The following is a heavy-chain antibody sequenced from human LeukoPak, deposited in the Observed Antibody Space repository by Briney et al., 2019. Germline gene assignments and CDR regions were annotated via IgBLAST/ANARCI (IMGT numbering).Heavy chain of an antibody. J-gene: IGHJ5*02. V-gene: IGHV3-33*01. Sequence: PGGSLRLSCAASGVTFSTSGMHWVRQAPGKGLEWVAVIWYDGSNKYYADSVRGRFTISRDNSRNTLYLQMNSLRVEDTAVYYCARGQGYNFDWFDPWGQGTLVTVSS. D-gene: IGHD5-24*01. CDR3: ARGQGYNFDWFDP. CDR1: GVTFSTSG. CDR2: IWYDGSNK.